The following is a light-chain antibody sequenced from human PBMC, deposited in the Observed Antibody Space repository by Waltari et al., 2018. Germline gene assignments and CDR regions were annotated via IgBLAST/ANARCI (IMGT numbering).Light chain of an antibody. J-gene: IGLJ2*01. CDR1: ALPNQY. Sequence: SYELTQSPSVSVSPGQTASITCSGDALPNQYAHLYQQKPGQAPVMVIYKDNERPSGIPERFSASNSGTTVTLTISGVQAEDEAYYYCQSSYSSGSYVVFGGGTKLTVL. V-gene: IGLV3-25*03. CDR3: QSSYSSGSYVV. CDR2: KDN.